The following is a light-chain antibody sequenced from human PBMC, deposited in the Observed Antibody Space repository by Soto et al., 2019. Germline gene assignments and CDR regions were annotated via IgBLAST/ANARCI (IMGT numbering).Light chain of an antibody. CDR1: QTITNY. CDR3: QQSYNVPFT. J-gene: IGKJ3*01. Sequence: DIQMTQSTDSRAASLGDRITISCRASQTITNYLNWYHQKPGEAPKILIYGASTLQIVVPSSVSGSWSGTEFTLSISSLQPEDFGTYYRQQSYNVPFTFGHAT. CDR2: GAS. V-gene: IGKV1-39*01.